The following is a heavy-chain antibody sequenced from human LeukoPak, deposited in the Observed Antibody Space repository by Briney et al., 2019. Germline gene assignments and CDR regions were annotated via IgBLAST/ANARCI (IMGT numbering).Heavy chain of an antibody. D-gene: IGHD4-17*01. CDR3: ARDGGDMTTVTISDAFDI. V-gene: IGHV3-7*01. CDR2: IKQDGSDK. J-gene: IGHJ3*02. Sequence: GGSLRLSCAASGFTFSSYWMSWVRQAPGKGLEWVANIKQDGSDKYYVDSVKGRFTISRDNAKNSLYLQMNSLRAEDTAVYYCARDGGDMTTVTISDAFDIWGQGTMVTVSS. CDR1: GFTFSSYW.